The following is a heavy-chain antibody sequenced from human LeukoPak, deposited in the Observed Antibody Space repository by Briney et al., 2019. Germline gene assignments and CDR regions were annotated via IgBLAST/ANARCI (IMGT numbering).Heavy chain of an antibody. CDR3: IGGSCYCY. J-gene: IGHJ4*02. CDR2: IKSKTDGGTT. CDR1: GFTFDDYA. D-gene: IGHD2-15*01. Sequence: GGSLRLSCAASGFTFDDYAMHWVRQAPGKGLEWVGRIKSKTDGGTTDYAAPVKGRFTISRDDSKNTLYLQMNSLKTEDTAVYYCIGGSCYCYWGQGTRVTVSS. V-gene: IGHV3-15*01.